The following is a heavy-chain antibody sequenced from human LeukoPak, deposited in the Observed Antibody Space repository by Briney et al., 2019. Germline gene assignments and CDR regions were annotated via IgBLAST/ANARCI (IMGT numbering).Heavy chain of an antibody. J-gene: IGHJ4*02. V-gene: IGHV3-7*03. CDR1: GFMFSSYW. Sequence: GGCLRLSCAASGFMFSSYWMSWVRQAPGKGLEWEANIKQDGSEKYYADSAKGRFTISRDNAKNSLYLQMNSLRAEDTAVYYCAKFVVTTRGSDYWGQGTLVTVSS. D-gene: IGHD4-11*01. CDR3: AKFVVTTRGSDY. CDR2: IKQDGSEK.